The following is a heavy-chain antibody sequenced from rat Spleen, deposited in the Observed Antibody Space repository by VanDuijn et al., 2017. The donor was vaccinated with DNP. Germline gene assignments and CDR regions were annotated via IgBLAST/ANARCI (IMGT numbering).Heavy chain of an antibody. CDR1: GFTFSDYN. D-gene: IGHD1-7*01. V-gene: IGHV5-7*01. Sequence: EVQLVESGGGLVQPGRSLKLSCAASGFTFSDYNMAWVRQAPKKGLEWVATISYDGSRTYYRDSVKGRFTISRDNAKSTLYLQMDSLRSEDTATYYCASGRLGYYFDYWGQGVMVTVSS. CDR3: ASGRLGYYFDY. J-gene: IGHJ2*01. CDR2: ISYDGSRT.